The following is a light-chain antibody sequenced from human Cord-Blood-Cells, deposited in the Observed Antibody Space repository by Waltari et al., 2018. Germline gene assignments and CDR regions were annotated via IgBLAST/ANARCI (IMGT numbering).Light chain of an antibody. Sequence: QSALTQPASVSGSPGQSIPISCTGTCSDVGGYNYVSWYKQHPGKAPKLMIYEVSNRPAGVSNRFSGSSSGNTASLTISGLQAEDEADYYCSSYTSSSTLVFGTGTKVTVL. CDR1: CSDVGGYNY. V-gene: IGLV2-14*01. CDR3: SSYTSSSTLV. CDR2: EVS. J-gene: IGLJ1*01.